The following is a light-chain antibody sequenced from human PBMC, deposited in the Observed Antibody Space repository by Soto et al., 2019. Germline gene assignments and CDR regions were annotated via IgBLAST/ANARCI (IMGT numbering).Light chain of an antibody. Sequence: QSVLTQPPSASGSPGQSVTISCTGTSSDVGGYNYVSWYQQHPGKAPKLMIYEVNKPPSGVPDRFSGSKSGNTASLTGSGLQADDEADYYCSSYAGSNNLVFGGGTKVTVL. CDR2: EVN. CDR3: SSYAGSNNLV. J-gene: IGLJ2*01. CDR1: SSDVGGYNY. V-gene: IGLV2-8*01.